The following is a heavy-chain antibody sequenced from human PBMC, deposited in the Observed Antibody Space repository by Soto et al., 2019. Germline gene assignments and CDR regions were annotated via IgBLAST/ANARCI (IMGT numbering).Heavy chain of an antibody. V-gene: IGHV1-69*13. CDR2: ILPIFVTA. Sequence: SVQASCKESLGTFSSYGISWVRPGHGQGLEWMGGILPIFVTANYAQNFQGRVTITADESTSTAYMELSSLRSEDTAVYYCARDANYYDSSGYHWGQGTLVTVSS. J-gene: IGHJ5*02. CDR3: ARDANYYDSSGYH. CDR1: LGTFSSYG. D-gene: IGHD3-22*01.